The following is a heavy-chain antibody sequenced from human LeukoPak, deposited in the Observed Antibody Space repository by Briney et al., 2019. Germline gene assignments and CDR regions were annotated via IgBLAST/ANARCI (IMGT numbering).Heavy chain of an antibody. Sequence: ASVKVSCKASGYTFTSYGISWVRQAPGQGLEWMGWISAYNGNTNYAQKLQGRVTMTTDTSTSTAYMELRSLRSDDTAVYYCAREQQAGSGSFPDAFDIWGQGTMVTVSS. CDR1: GYTFTSYG. CDR2: ISAYNGNT. D-gene: IGHD3-10*01. V-gene: IGHV1-18*01. J-gene: IGHJ3*02. CDR3: AREQQAGSGSFPDAFDI.